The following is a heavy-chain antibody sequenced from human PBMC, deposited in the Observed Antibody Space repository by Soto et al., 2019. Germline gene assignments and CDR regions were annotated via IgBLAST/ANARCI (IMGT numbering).Heavy chain of an antibody. J-gene: IGHJ4*02. D-gene: IGHD3-9*01. Sequence: QVQLVQSGAEVQKPGASVKVSCKTSGYIFNNFGITWVRQAPGLGLEWLGWIYSKAGTIKFAQKLQARGSMTTATTPRSAYMDLRGLTCDDSAVYFCARDIDFDINYWGQGTLVSVS. CDR1: GYIFNNFG. V-gene: IGHV1-18*01. CDR3: ARDIDFDINY. CDR2: IYSKAGTI.